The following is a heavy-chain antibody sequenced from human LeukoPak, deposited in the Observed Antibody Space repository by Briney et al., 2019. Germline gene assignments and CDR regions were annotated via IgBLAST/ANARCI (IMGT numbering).Heavy chain of an antibody. J-gene: IGHJ3*02. CDR2: IRDDGSNK. CDR3: AKVAREFMGAFDI. V-gene: IGHV3-30*02. Sequence: GGALRLSCAASGFTFSSYGMHWVRQAPGKGLEGVAFIRDDGSNKYYADSAKGRFTISRDNSKNTLCLQLNSLRAEDTAVYYCAKVAREFMGAFDIWGQGKMVTVSS. D-gene: IGHD3-10*01. CDR1: GFTFSSYG.